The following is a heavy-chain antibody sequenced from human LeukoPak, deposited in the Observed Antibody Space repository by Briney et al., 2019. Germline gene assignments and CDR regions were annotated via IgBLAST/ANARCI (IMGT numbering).Heavy chain of an antibody. D-gene: IGHD3-22*01. CDR3: ARVRQDGHYDSSGYYYYYMDV. Sequence: SVKVSCKASGGTFSSYAISWVRQAPGQGLEWMGGIIPILGTANYAQKFQGRVTITTDESTSTGYMELSSLRSEDTAVYYCARVRQDGHYDSSGYYYYYMDVWGNGTTVTVSS. CDR1: GGTFSSYA. CDR2: IIPILGTA. V-gene: IGHV1-69*05. J-gene: IGHJ6*03.